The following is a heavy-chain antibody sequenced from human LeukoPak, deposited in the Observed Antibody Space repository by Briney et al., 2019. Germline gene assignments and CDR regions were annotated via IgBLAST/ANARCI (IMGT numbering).Heavy chain of an antibody. Sequence: SVKVSCKASGGTFSSYAISWVRQAPGQGLEWMGRIIPILGIANYAQKFQGRVTITADKSTSTAYMELSSLRSEGTAVYYCARSCGGDCYPSAYYFDYWGQGTLVTVSS. CDR2: IIPILGIA. CDR1: GGTFSSYA. V-gene: IGHV1-69*04. CDR3: ARSCGGDCYPSAYYFDY. D-gene: IGHD2-21*02. J-gene: IGHJ4*02.